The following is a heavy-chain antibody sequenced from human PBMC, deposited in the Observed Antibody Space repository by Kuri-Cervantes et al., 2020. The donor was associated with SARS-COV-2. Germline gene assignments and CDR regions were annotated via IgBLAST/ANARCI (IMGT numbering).Heavy chain of an antibody. Sequence: ASVKVSCKASGYTFTSYYMHWVRQAPGQGLEWMGIINPSGGSTSYAQKSQGRVTMTRDTSTSTVYMELSSLRSEDTAVYYCARSISGITGTTAAFDIWGQGTMVTVSS. D-gene: IGHD1-20*01. J-gene: IGHJ3*02. V-gene: IGHV1-46*01. CDR1: GYTFTSYY. CDR3: ARSISGITGTTAAFDI. CDR2: INPSGGST.